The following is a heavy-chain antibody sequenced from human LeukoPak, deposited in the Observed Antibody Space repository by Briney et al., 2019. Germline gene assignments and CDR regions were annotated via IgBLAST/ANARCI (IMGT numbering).Heavy chain of an antibody. CDR2: IFYTGST. J-gene: IGHJ4*02. CDR1: GGSISSYY. V-gene: IGHV4-59*01. Sequence: PSETLSLTCTVSGGSISSYYWNRIRQPPGKGLEWIGYIFYTGSTSYSPSLQSRVTISVDTSKNQFSLKLTSVADADTAVYYCARSDYGANSFDYWGQGTLVTVSS. D-gene: IGHD4/OR15-4a*01. CDR3: ARSDYGANSFDY.